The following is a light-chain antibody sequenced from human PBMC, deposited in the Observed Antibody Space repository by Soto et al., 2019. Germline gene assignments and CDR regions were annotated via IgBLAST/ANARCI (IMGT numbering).Light chain of an antibody. Sequence: DIQMTQSPSTLSASVGDRVTITCRASQSISTWLAWYQQKPGKAPKLLIYKASSLESGVPSRFSGSGSGTEFTLTISSLQPADFATYYCQQYNSYSRTFGQGTKVEIK. J-gene: IGKJ1*01. V-gene: IGKV1-5*03. CDR2: KAS. CDR3: QQYNSYSRT. CDR1: QSISTW.